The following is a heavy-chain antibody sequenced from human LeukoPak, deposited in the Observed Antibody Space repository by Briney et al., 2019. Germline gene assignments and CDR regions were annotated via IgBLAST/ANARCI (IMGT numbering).Heavy chain of an antibody. J-gene: IGHJ4*02. V-gene: IGHV3-21*01. CDR1: GFTFSSYS. CDR3: ARDVGVYDSSGYYYFDY. CDR2: ISSSSSYI. D-gene: IGHD3-22*01. Sequence: PGGSLRLSCAASGFTFSSYSMNWVRQAPGKGLEWVSSISSSSSYIYYADSVKGRFTISRDNAKYSLCLQMNSLRAEDTAVYYCARDVGVYDSSGYYYFDYWGQGTLVTVSS.